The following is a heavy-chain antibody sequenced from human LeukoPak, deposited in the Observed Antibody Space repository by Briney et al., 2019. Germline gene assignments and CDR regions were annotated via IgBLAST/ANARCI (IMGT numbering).Heavy chain of an antibody. J-gene: IGHJ5*02. CDR2: MNPNSGNT. V-gene: IGHV1-8*01. CDR3: ARGLKGSSSFDP. Sequence: ASVKVSCKASGYTFTSYDINWVRQAPGQGLEWMGWMNPNSGNTGYAQKFQGRVTMTRNTSISTAYMELSSLRSKDTAVYYCARGLKGSSSFDPWGQGTLVTVSS. CDR1: GYTFTSYD. D-gene: IGHD6-13*01.